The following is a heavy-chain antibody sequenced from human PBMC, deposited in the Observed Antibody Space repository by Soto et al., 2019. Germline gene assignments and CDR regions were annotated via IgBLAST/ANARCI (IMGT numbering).Heavy chain of an antibody. CDR1: GFTFSNYA. CDR2: ISYDGSNK. Sequence: GGSLRLSCAASGFTFSNYAMHWVRQAPGKGLEWVAIISYDGSNKYYTDSVKGRFTISRDTSKNTLYLQMSSLRAEDTAVYYCARDLYYYDSSGHPGGTFDIWGQGTMVTVSS. D-gene: IGHD3-22*01. CDR3: ARDLYYYDSSGHPGGTFDI. V-gene: IGHV3-30-3*01. J-gene: IGHJ3*02.